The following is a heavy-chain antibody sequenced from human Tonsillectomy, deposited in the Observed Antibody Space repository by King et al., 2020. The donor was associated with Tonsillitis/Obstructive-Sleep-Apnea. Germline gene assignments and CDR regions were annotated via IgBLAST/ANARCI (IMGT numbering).Heavy chain of an antibody. CDR2: IDPSDSYT. CDR1: GYSFTSYW. Sequence: QLVQSGVEVKKPGESLRISCKGSGYSFTSYWISWVRQMSGKGLEWMGRIDPSDSYTNYSPSFQGHVIISVDKSISTAYLQWSNLKASDTAMYYCVRVITNYYYYGMDVWGQGTTVTVSS. D-gene: IGHD3-22*01. CDR3: VRVITNYYYYGMDV. V-gene: IGHV5-10-1*03. J-gene: IGHJ6*02.